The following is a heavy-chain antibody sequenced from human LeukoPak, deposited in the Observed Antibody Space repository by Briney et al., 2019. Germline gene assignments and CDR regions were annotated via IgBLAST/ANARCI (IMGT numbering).Heavy chain of an antibody. CDR2: ISYDGNNK. Sequence: PGRSLRLSCAASRFTFSNYGIHWVRQAPGKGLEWVAVISYDGNNKYYADSVKGRFTISRDNSKNTLYLQMNSLRAEDTAVYYCAKDRGGAYYESSVDIWGQGTMVTVSS. J-gene: IGHJ3*02. D-gene: IGHD3-22*01. CDR3: AKDRGGAYYESSVDI. CDR1: RFTFSNYG. V-gene: IGHV3-30*18.